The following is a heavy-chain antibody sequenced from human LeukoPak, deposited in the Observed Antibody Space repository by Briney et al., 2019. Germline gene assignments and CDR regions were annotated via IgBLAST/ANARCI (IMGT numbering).Heavy chain of an antibody. D-gene: IGHD4-17*01. CDR3: ARDGYGDYVLGCFDY. CDR1: GFTFSSYA. Sequence: GRSLRLSCAASGFTFSSYAMHWVRQAPGKGLEWVAVISYDGSNKYYADSVKGRFTISRDNSKNTLYLQMNSLRAEDTAVYYCARDGYGDYVLGCFDYWGQGTLVTVSS. V-gene: IGHV3-30-3*01. CDR2: ISYDGSNK. J-gene: IGHJ4*02.